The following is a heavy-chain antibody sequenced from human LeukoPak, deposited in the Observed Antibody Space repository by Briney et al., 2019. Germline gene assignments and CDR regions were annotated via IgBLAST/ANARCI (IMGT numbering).Heavy chain of an antibody. D-gene: IGHD1-26*01. V-gene: IGHV3-23*01. Sequence: LSGGSLRLSCAASGFIFSNYAMNWVRQAPGKGLEWVSTISDSGGSTYNADSVKGRFTISRDNSKDTLYLQMNSLRAEDTAVYYCARVWELSYDYWGQGTLVTVSS. CDR1: GFIFSNYA. CDR3: ARVWELSYDY. J-gene: IGHJ4*02. CDR2: ISDSGGST.